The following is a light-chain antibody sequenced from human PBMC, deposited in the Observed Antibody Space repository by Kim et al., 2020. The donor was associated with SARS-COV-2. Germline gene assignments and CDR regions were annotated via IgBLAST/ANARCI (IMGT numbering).Light chain of an antibody. J-gene: IGKJ1*01. CDR2: AES. CDR1: QSTSSY. V-gene: IGKV1-39*01. CDR3: QQSYSTPPT. Sequence: ASVGDRVTITCRARQSTSSYLNWYQQKPGNAPKLLISAESSLQSGVPSRFSGSGSGTDFTLTISSLQPEDFATYYCQQSYSTPPTFGQGTKVDIK.